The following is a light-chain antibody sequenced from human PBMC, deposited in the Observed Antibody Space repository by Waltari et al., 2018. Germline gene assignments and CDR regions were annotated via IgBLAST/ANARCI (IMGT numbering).Light chain of an antibody. J-gene: IGLJ3*02. CDR2: GVS. Sequence: QSALTQPASVSGHPGPSITIPCTGTSIHAWGSKHISWYQQHPAKAPKHSIFGVSNRPSGVSNRFSGSKSGNTASLTISGLQAEDEADYYCSSYISSSTLEVFGGGTRLTVL. CDR3: SSYISSSTLEV. V-gene: IGLV2-14*03. CDR1: SIHAWGSKH.